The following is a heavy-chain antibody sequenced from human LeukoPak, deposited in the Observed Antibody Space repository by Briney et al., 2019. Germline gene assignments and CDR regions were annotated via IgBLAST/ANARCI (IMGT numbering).Heavy chain of an antibody. Sequence: GGSLRLSCAASGFAFSSYAMSWVRQAPGKGLEWVSAISGSGGSTYYADSVKGRFTISRDNSKNALYLQMNSLRAEDTAVYYCAKTSITGRVYYFDYWGQGTLVTVSS. CDR2: ISGSGGST. V-gene: IGHV3-23*01. CDR1: GFAFSSYA. J-gene: IGHJ4*02. CDR3: AKTSITGRVYYFDY. D-gene: IGHD1-20*01.